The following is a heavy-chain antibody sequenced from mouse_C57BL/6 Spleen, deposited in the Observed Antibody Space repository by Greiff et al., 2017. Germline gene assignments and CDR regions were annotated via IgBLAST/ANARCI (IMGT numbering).Heavy chain of an antibody. CDR3: ARDADGTLFAY. CDR1: GFTFSDFY. J-gene: IGHJ3*01. Sequence: EVKLVESGGGLVQSGRSLRLSCATSGFTFSDFYMEWVRQAPGKGLEWIAASRNKANDYTTEYSASVKGRFIVSRDTSQSILYLQMNALRAEDTAIYYCARDADGTLFAYWGQGTLVTVSA. V-gene: IGHV7-1*01. D-gene: IGHD1-1*01. CDR2: SRNKANDYTT.